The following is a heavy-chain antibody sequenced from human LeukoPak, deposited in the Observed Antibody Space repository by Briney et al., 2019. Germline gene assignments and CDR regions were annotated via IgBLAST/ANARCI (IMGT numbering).Heavy chain of an antibody. V-gene: IGHV3-23*01. J-gene: IGHJ4*02. D-gene: IGHD3-10*01. CDR1: GFTFSSYA. CDR3: AKAFSPTSGTFYLSFDS. Sequence: GGSLRLSCTASGFTFSSYAMNWVRQAPGKGLEWVSGIGAGGTFTYYADSVKGRFTISRDNSRNTLYLQMNSLRAEDTAVYYCAKAFSPTSGTFYLSFDSWGQGTLVSVSS. CDR2: IGAGGTFT.